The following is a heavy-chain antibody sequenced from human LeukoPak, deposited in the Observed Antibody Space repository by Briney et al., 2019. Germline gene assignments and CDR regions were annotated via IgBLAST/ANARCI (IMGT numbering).Heavy chain of an antibody. CDR2: IYYSGST. V-gene: IGHV4-31*03. D-gene: IGHD1-1*01. Sequence: SQTLSLTCTVSGGFISSGGYYWSWVRQHPGKGLEWIGYIYYSGSTYYNPSLKSRVTISVDTSKNQFSLKLSSVTAADTAVYYCARVWKTYSYLDYWGQGTLVTVSS. J-gene: IGHJ4*02. CDR1: GGFISSGGYY. CDR3: ARVWKTYSYLDY.